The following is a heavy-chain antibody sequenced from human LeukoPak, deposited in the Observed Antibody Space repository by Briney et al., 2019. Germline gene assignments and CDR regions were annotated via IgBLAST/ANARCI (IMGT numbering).Heavy chain of an antibody. CDR2: ISSSSTI. V-gene: IGHV3-48*01. Sequence: GGSLRLSCAASGFTFSSYSMIWVRQAPGKGLEWVSYISSSSTIYYADSVKGRFAISRDNAKNSLYLQMNSLRAEDTAVYYCARAVGYCSSSICYRFDYWGQGTLVTVSS. D-gene: IGHD2-2*01. CDR3: ARAVGYCSSSICYRFDY. J-gene: IGHJ4*02. CDR1: GFTFSSYS.